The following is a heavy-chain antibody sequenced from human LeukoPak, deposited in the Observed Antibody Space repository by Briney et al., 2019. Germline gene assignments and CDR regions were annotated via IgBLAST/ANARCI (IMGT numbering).Heavy chain of an antibody. Sequence: GGSLRLSCAASGFTFNNYAMNWVRQAPGKGLEWVSAITGSGGSTYSADSVKGRFTISRDNSKGTLYLQVNSLRADDTAVYYCAKAYCSITTCYGRHYFDYWGQGTLVTVSS. CDR3: AKAYCSITTCYGRHYFDY. CDR1: GFTFNNYA. J-gene: IGHJ4*02. D-gene: IGHD2-2*01. CDR2: ITGSGGST. V-gene: IGHV3-23*01.